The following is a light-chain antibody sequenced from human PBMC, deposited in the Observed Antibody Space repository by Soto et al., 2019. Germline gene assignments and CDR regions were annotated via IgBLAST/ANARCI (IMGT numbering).Light chain of an antibody. CDR2: GAS. CDR3: LQQGTTPGT. Sequence: EIVLTQSPGTLSLSPGERATLSCRASQSIPNSYFSYYQHKPDQAPRLLLHGASSRATGTPDRFSGSGWGADFTLLIVRLEPDDFALYYCLQQGTTPGTFGQGTKVDLK. CDR1: QSIPNSY. J-gene: IGKJ1*01. V-gene: IGKV3-20*01.